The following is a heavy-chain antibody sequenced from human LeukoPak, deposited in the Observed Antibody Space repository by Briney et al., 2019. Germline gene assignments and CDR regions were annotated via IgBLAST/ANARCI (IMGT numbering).Heavy chain of an antibody. CDR1: GYTFTNSD. D-gene: IGHD1-14*01. V-gene: IGHV1-18*01. Sequence: ASVKVSCKASGYTFTNSDITWVRQAPGQGLEWMGRISTSNGDTNCAAKLQGRVTMRTDTSTSTVYMELGSLTFDDTAFYFCARDPYHRLGPPLDLWGQGTLVTVSS. J-gene: IGHJ5*02. CDR3: ARDPYHRLGPPLDL. CDR2: ISTSNGDT.